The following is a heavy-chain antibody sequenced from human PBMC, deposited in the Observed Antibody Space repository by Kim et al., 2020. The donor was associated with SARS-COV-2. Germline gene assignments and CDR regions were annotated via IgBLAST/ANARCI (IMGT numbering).Heavy chain of an antibody. J-gene: IGHJ3*02. CDR3: ARDARSTIFGVVITLDPFDI. CDR1: GYTFTSYA. V-gene: IGHV7-4-1*02. Sequence: ASVKVSCKASGYTFTSYAMNWVRQGPGQGLEWMGWINTNTGNPTYAQSFTGRFVFSLDTSVSTAYLQISSLKAEDTAVYYCARDARSTIFGVVITLDPFDIWGQGTMVTVSS. CDR2: INTNTGNP. D-gene: IGHD3-3*01.